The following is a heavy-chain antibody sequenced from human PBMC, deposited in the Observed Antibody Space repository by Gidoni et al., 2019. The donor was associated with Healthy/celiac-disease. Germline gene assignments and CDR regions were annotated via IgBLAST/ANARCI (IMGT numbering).Heavy chain of an antibody. CDR1: GGSISSSSYY. D-gene: IGHD3-22*01. CDR2: IYYSGST. J-gene: IGHJ3*02. Sequence: QLQLQESGPGLVKPSETLSLTCTFSGGSISSSSYYWGWIRQPPGKGLEWIGSIYYSGSTYYNPSLKSRVTISVDTSKNQFSLKLSSVTAADTAVYYCARIRIYDSSGSRGAFDIWGQGTMVTVSS. V-gene: IGHV4-39*01. CDR3: ARIRIYDSSGSRGAFDI.